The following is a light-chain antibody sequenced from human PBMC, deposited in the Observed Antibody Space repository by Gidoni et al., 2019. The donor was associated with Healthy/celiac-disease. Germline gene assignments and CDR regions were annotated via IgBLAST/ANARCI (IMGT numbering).Light chain of an antibody. V-gene: IGKV1-39*01. CDR3: QQSYSTPRT. Sequence: IQTTQPPSSLPASVGDRVNITCRASQSISSYLNWYQQKPGKAPKLLIYAASSLQSGVPSRFSGSGSGTDFTLTISSLQPEDFATYYCQQSYSTPRTFGGGTKVEIK. CDR2: AAS. CDR1: QSISSY. J-gene: IGKJ4*01.